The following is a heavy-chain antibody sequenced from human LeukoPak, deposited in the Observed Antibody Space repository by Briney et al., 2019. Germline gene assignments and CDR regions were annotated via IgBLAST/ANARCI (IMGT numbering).Heavy chain of an antibody. CDR2: IYYSGST. CDR3: ARAFAPVTIFGVVTSYYYGMDV. J-gene: IGHJ6*02. CDR1: GGSISSGGYY. D-gene: IGHD3-3*01. Sequence: SQTLSLTCTVSGGSISSGGYYWSWIRQHPGKGLEWIGYIYYSGSTYYNPSLKSRVTISVDTSKNQFSLKLSSVTAADTAVYHCARAFAPVTIFGVVTSYYYGMDVWGQGATVTVSS. V-gene: IGHV4-31*03.